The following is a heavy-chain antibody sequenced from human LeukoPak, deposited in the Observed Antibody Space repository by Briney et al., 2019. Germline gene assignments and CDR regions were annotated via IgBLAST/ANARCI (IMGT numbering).Heavy chain of an antibody. D-gene: IGHD2-2*01. CDR2: INVYNGNT. CDR3: ARDRDFVVGDH. J-gene: IGHJ4*02. Sequence: GASVKVSCKASGYTFTSYGISWVRQAPGQGLEWMGRINVYNGNTNYAQKLQGRVTMTTDTSTSTAYMELRSLRSDDTAVYYCARDRDFVVGDHWGQGTLVTVSS. V-gene: IGHV1-18*01. CDR1: GYTFTSYG.